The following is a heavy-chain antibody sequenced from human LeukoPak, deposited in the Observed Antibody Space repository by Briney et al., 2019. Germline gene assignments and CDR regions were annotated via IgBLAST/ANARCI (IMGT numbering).Heavy chain of an antibody. D-gene: IGHD1-26*01. V-gene: IGHV3-23*01. CDR2: ISGSGGST. J-gene: IGHJ4*02. CDR3: AKDRSGSYYVGYFDY. CDR1: GFTFSSYA. Sequence: GGSLRLSCAASGFTFSSYAMSWVRQAPGKGLEWVSAISGSGGSTYYADSVKGRFTISRDNSKNTLYLQMSSLRAEDTAVYYCAKDRSGSYYVGYFDYWGQGTLVTVSS.